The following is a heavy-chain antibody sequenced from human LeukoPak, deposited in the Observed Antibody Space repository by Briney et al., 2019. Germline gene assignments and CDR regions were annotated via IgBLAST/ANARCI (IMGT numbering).Heavy chain of an antibody. D-gene: IGHD6-19*01. CDR1: GFSFSSYA. V-gene: IGHV3-23*01. CDR2: TSAGGSST. CDR3: ARGGWLD. Sequence: GGSLRLSCAASGFSFSSYAMHWVRQAPGKGLEWVSITSAGGSSTYYADSVKGRFTISRDNANNSLYLQMNSLRVEDTAVYYCARGGWLDWGQGTLVTVSS. J-gene: IGHJ4*02.